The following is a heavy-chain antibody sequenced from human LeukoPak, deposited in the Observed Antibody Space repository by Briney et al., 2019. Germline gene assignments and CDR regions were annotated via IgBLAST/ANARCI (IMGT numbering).Heavy chain of an antibody. J-gene: IGHJ5*02. V-gene: IGHV4-59*08. D-gene: IGHD1-1*01. CDR1: GGSISSDY. CDR2: IYYSGST. Sequence: PSGTLSLTCTVSGGSISSDYWSWIRQPPGKGLEWIGYIYYSGSTNYNASLKSRVTISVDTSKNQISLKLSSVTAADTAVYYCAGLNPPVQNWFDPWGQGTLVIVSS. CDR3: AGLNPPVQNWFDP.